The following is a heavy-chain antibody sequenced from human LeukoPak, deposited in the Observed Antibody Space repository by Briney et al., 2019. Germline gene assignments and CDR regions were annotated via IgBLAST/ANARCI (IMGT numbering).Heavy chain of an antibody. CDR2: IYSSGSA. D-gene: IGHD1-1*01. CDR1: GGSISSNY. J-gene: IGHJ4*02. Sequence: SETLSLTCTVSGGSISSNYWSWIQQPPGKGLEWIGYIYSSGSATYNPSLRSRVTISVDTSKNEFSLRLSSVTAADTAVYYCARHGTWNLDYWGQGTLVTVSS. V-gene: IGHV4-59*08. CDR3: ARHGTWNLDY.